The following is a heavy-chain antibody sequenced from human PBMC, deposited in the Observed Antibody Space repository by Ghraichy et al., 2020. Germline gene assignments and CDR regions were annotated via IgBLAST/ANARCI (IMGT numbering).Heavy chain of an antibody. J-gene: IGHJ5*02. V-gene: IGHV3-74*01. CDR2: INYDGSST. CDR1: GFAFSSYW. CDR3: TRSVDLWSGAYAP. D-gene: IGHD3-3*01. Sequence: GGSLRLSCAASGFAFSSYWMQWVRQAPGKGLVWVARINYDGSSTTTDYADSYADSVKGRFTISRDNAKNTVYLQMNSLRVEDTAVYYCTRSVDLWSGAYAPWGRGTLVTVSS.